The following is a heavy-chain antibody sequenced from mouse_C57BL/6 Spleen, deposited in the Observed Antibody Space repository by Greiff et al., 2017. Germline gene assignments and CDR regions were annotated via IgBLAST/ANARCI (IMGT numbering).Heavy chain of an antibody. J-gene: IGHJ4*01. CDR1: GYTFTSYW. CDR2: IYPGSGST. CDR3: ARPPYYYGSSYDDMGY. Sequence: QVQLQQPGAELVKPGASVKMSCKASGYTFTSYWITWVKQRPGQGLEWIGDIYPGSGSTNYNEKFKSKATLTVDTSSSTAYMQLSSLTSEDSAVYYCARPPYYYGSSYDDMGYWGQGPSVTVSS. V-gene: IGHV1-55*01. D-gene: IGHD1-1*01.